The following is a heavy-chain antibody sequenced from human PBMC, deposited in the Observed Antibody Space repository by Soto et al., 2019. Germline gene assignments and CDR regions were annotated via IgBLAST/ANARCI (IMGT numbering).Heavy chain of an antibody. J-gene: IGHJ4*02. CDR3: ARGVTAGVDY. V-gene: IGHV1-8*01. D-gene: IGHD1-26*01. CDR2: MQPSSGRT. Sequence: SVKVSCKAPGYRLTGLDINLVRQTTGQGLEWMGWMQPSSGRTGYAQKFQGRVTMTRDTSINTAYMELSSLTSDDTDLYYCARGVTAGVDYWGQGTLVTVSS. CDR1: GYRLTGLD.